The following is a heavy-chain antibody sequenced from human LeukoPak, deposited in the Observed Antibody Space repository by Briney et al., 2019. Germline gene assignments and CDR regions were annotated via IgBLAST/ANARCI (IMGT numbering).Heavy chain of an antibody. V-gene: IGHV3-30-3*01. CDR2: ISYDGSNK. Sequence: GGSLRLSCAASGFTFSSYAMHWVRQAPGKGLEWVAVISYDGSNKYYADSVKGRFTISRDNSKNTLYLQMNSLRAEDTAVYYCARDRERFLEWPPFDYYYYYMDVWGKGTTVTVSS. CDR3: ARDRERFLEWPPFDYYYYYMDV. J-gene: IGHJ6*03. D-gene: IGHD3-3*01. CDR1: GFTFSSYA.